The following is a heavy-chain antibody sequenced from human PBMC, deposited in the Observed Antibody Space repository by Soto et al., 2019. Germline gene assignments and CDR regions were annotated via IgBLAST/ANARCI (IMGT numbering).Heavy chain of an antibody. V-gene: IGHV4-39*01. D-gene: IGHD2-2*01. J-gene: IGHJ6*02. CDR1: GGSISSGSYY. CDR2: IYYSGST. Sequence: PSETLSLTCTVSGGSISSGSYYWGWIRQPPGKRQEWIGSIYYSGSTYYNPSLKSRVIMSVDTAKNQFSLKLSSVTAADSAVYYCARGGGGRCVVVPAATSVMDVWGQGTTVIVS. CDR3: ARGGGGRCVVVPAATSVMDV.